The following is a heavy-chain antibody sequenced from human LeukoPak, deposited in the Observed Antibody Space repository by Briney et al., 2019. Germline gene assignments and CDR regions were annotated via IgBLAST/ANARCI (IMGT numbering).Heavy chain of an antibody. CDR3: ARDGLRYFDWLSNHDAFDI. D-gene: IGHD3-9*01. CDR2: INPNSGGT. J-gene: IGHJ3*02. CDR1: GYTFTGYY. V-gene: IGHV1-2*02. Sequence: ASVKVSCKASGYTFTGYYMHWVRQAPGQGLEWMGWINPNSGGTNYAQKFQGRVTMTRDTSTSTAYMELSRLRSDDTAVYYCARDGLRYFDWLSNHDAFDIWGQGTMVTVSS.